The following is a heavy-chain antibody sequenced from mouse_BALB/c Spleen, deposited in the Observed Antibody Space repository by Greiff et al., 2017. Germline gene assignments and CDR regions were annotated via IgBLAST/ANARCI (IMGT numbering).Heavy chain of an antibody. CDR3: ARLGYYAMDY. CDR2: ISSGGGNT. V-gene: IGHV5-9*03. CDR1: GFTFSSYT. Sequence: EVKVVESGGGLVKPGWSLKLSCAASGFTFSSYTMSWVRQTPEKRLEWVATISSGGGNTYYPDSVKGRFTISRDNAKNNLYLQMSSLRSEDTALYYCARLGYYAMDYWGQGTSVTVSS. J-gene: IGHJ4*01.